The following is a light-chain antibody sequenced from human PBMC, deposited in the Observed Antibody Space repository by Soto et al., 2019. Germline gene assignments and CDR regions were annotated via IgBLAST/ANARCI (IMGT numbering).Light chain of an antibody. V-gene: IGKV3-20*01. CDR2: GAS. CDR1: QSVSSSY. J-gene: IGKJ1*01. Sequence: EMVMTQSPATLSVSPGERATLSCRASQSVSSSYSAWYQQKPGQAPRLIIYGASSRATGIPDRFSGSGSGTDFTLTISRLEPEDFAVYYCQQYGSSPRTFGQGTKVDIK. CDR3: QQYGSSPRT.